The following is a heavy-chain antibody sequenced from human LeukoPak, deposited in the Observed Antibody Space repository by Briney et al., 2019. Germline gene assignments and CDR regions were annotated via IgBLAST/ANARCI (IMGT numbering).Heavy chain of an antibody. CDR1: GFTFSSYA. J-gene: IGHJ4*02. D-gene: IGHD1-14*01. CDR2: ISADGTRA. V-gene: IGHV3-23*01. Sequence: PGGSLRLSCAASGFTFSSYAMDWVRQTPGMGLEWVSAISADGTRAYYADSVKGRFTISRDNAKNSLYLQMNSLRAEDTAVYYCASREPAGIWGQGTLVTVSS. CDR3: ASREPAGI.